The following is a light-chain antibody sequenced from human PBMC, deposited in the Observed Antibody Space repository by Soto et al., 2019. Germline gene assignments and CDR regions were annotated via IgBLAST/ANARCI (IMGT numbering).Light chain of an antibody. CDR2: DVS. J-gene: IGLJ1*01. CDR3: SSYTSDSTYV. CDR1: SSDVGGYNY. V-gene: IGLV2-14*01. Sequence: QSVLTQPASVSGSPGQSITISCTGTSSDVGGYNYVSWYQEHPGKAPKLMIYDVSNRPSRVSNRFSGSKSGNTASLTISGLHAEDEADYYCSSYTSDSTYVFGTGTKLTVL.